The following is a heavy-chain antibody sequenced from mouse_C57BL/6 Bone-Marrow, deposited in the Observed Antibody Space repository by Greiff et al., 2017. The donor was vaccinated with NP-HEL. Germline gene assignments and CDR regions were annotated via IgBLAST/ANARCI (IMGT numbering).Heavy chain of an antibody. D-gene: IGHD1-1*01. CDR1: GYTFTDYY. CDR3: ALITTVALYYYAMDY. Sequence: EVHLVESGPVLVKPGASVKMSCKASGYTFTDYYMNWVKQSHGKSLEWIGVINPYNGGTSYNQKFKGKATLTVDKSSSTAYMELNSLTSEDSAVYYCALITTVALYYYAMDYWGQGTSVTVSS. CDR2: INPYNGGT. V-gene: IGHV1-19*01. J-gene: IGHJ4*01.